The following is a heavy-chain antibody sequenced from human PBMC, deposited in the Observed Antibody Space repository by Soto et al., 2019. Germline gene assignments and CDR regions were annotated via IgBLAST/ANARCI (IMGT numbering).Heavy chain of an antibody. CDR3: ARGHYYYGMDV. CDR2: IYYSGTT. Sequence: PSETLSLTCTVSNGSVSSGTYSWSWVRQPPGKGLEWIGYIYYSGTTYYTPSLKSRLTMSMDRANDHFSLNLTSVTAADTAVYFCARGHYYYGMDVGGQGITVTVS. J-gene: IGHJ6*02. CDR1: NGSVSSGTYS. V-gene: IGHV4-30-2*01.